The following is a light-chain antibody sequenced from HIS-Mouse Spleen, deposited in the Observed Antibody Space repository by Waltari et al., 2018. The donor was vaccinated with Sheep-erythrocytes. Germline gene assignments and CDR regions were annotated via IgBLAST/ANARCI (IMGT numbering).Light chain of an antibody. CDR2: SNN. V-gene: IGLV1-44*01. J-gene: IGLJ1*01. CDR1: SSTIGSNT. CDR3: AAWDDSLNGYV. Sequence: QSVLTQPPSASGTPGQRLTISCSVSSSTIGSNTVNWYQQLPGTAPKLLIYSNNQRPSGVPDRFSGSKSGTSASLAISGLQSEDEADYYCAAWDDSLNGYVFGTGTKVTVL.